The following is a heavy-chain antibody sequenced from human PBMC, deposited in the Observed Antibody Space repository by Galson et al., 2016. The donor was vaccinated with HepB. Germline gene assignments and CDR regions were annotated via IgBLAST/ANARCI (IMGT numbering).Heavy chain of an antibody. CDR3: ARRPVRFSHVFDP. D-gene: IGHD4-17*01. Sequence: PALVKPTQTLTLTCNLSGFSLGTSGVGVGWIRQPPGQALEWLALRYFDGERRYSPSLQGRLTITKDTSENQVVLTMTNMNSADTGTYYCARRPVRFSHVFDPWGQGTLVTVSS. V-gene: IGHV2-5*02. CDR2: RYFDGER. CDR1: GFSLGTSGVG. J-gene: IGHJ5*01.